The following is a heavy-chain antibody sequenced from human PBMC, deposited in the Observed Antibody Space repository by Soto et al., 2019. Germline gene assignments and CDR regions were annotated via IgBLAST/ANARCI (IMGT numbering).Heavy chain of an antibody. V-gene: IGHV1-3*01. CDR1: GYTFTSYA. CDR3: ARANPPTYYYGSGSYAYYYMDV. CDR2: INAGNGNT. D-gene: IGHD3-10*01. J-gene: IGHJ6*03. Sequence: ASVKVSCKASGYTFTSYAMHWVRQAPGQRLEWMGRINAGNGNTKYSQKFQGRVTITRDTSASTAYMELSSLRSEDTAVYYCARANPPTYYYGSGSYAYYYMDVWGKGTTVTVSS.